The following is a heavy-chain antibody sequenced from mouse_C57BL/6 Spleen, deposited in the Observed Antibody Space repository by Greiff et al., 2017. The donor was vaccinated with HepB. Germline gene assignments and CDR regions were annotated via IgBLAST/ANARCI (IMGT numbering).Heavy chain of an antibody. Sequence: QVQLKQPGAELVKPGASVKMSCKASGYTFTSYWITWVKQRPGQGLEWIGDIYPGSGSTNYNEKFKSKATLTVDTSSSTAYMQLSSLTSEASAVYYCARSPSNSFYYFDYWGQGTTLTVSS. V-gene: IGHV1-55*01. J-gene: IGHJ2*01. CDR3: ARSPSNSFYYFDY. D-gene: IGHD4-1*01. CDR2: IYPGSGST. CDR1: GYTFTSYW.